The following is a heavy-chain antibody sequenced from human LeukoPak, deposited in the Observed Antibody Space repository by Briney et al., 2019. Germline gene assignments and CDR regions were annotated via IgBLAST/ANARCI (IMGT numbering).Heavy chain of an antibody. V-gene: IGHV4-34*01. D-gene: IGHD3-22*01. J-gene: IGHJ4*02. Sequence: SETLSLTCAVYGGSFSGYYWSWVRQPPGKGLEWIGEINHSGSTNYNPSLKSGGTISVDTSKNQFSLKLSSVTAADTAVYYCARGPHTGVNYYDSSGYYYWGQGTLVTVSS. CDR3: ARGPHTGVNYYDSSGYYY. CDR1: GGSFSGYY. CDR2: INHSGST.